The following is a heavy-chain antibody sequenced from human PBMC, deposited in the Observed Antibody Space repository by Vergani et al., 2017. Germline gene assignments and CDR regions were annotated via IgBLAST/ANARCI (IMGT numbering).Heavy chain of an antibody. Sequence: QVQLQESGPGLVKPPGTLSLTCSVSGYSISRGYYWGWIRQPPGKGLEWIATVFHSGSAYYNPSLRRRVTISVETSKTQFSLRLTTLTAPDTAVYYGARQFWVSQGVGAFETWGRGTEVSVSS. CDR2: VFHSGSA. J-gene: IGHJ3*02. CDR1: GYSISRGYY. V-gene: IGHV4-38-2*02. CDR3: ARQFWVSQGVGAFET. D-gene: IGHD3-16*01.